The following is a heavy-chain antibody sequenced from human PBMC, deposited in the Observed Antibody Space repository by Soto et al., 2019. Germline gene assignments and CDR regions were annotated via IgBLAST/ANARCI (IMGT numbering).Heavy chain of an antibody. Sequence: EVQLLESGGGLVQPGGSLRLSCAASGFTFSSYAMSWVRQAPGKGLEWVSAISGSGGSTYYADSVKGRFTISRDNSKNTLYLQMNSLRAEDAAVYYCAKLTLKVVVAAVDYWGHGTLVTVSS. CDR3: AKLTLKVVVAAVDY. D-gene: IGHD2-15*01. CDR2: ISGSGGST. CDR1: GFTFSSYA. J-gene: IGHJ4*01. V-gene: IGHV3-23*01.